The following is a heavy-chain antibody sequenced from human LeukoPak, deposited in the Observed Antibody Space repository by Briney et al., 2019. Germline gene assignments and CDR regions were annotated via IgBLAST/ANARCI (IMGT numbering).Heavy chain of an antibody. V-gene: IGHV4-59*11. CDR3: AAEVRDNWNRRFDF. CDR1: GGSYSGHY. CDR2: ISYIGST. D-gene: IGHD1-20*01. Sequence: SETLSLTCAVYGGSYSGHYWSWIRQPPGKGLEWIGYISYIGSTNYNPSLKSRVTMSVDTSNNQFSLKLSSVTTADTAVYYCAAEVRDNWNRRFDFWGQGTLVTVSS. J-gene: IGHJ4*02.